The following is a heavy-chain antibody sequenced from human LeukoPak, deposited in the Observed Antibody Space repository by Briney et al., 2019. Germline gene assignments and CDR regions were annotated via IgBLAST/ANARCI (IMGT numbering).Heavy chain of an antibody. CDR2: ISGSGGST. J-gene: IGHJ4*02. V-gene: IGHV3-23*01. Sequence: GGSLRLSCAASGFTFSSYAMSWVRQAPGKGLEWVSAISGSGGSTYYADSVKGRFTISRDNSKNTLYLQMNSLRAEDTAVYYCAKVPDYYDSSGYSYYFDYWGQGTLVTVSS. CDR1: GFTFSSYA. CDR3: AKVPDYYDSSGYSYYFDY. D-gene: IGHD3-22*01.